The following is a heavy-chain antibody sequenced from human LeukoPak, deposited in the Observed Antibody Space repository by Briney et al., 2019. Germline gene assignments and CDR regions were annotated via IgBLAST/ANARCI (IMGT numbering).Heavy chain of an antibody. CDR2: ISGDGGST. CDR3: AKDVDAPYYYGMDV. V-gene: IGHV3-43*02. CDR1: GFTFDDYA. D-gene: IGHD3/OR15-3a*01. J-gene: IGHJ6*02. Sequence: GGSLRLSCAASGFTFDDYAMHWVRQAPGKGLEWVSLISGDGGSTYYADSVKGRFTISRDNSKNSLYLQMNRLRTEDTALYYCAKDVDAPYYYGMDVWGQGTTVTVSS.